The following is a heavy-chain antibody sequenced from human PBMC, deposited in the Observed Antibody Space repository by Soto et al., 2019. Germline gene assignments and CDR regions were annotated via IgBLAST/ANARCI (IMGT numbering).Heavy chain of an antibody. CDR1: GGSISSGGYS. CDR2: IYHSGST. D-gene: IGHD3-22*01. CDR3: AGSGYYPNSGMDV. J-gene: IGHJ6*04. Sequence: QLQLQESGSGLVKPSQTLSLTCAVSGGSISSGGYSWSWIRQPPGKGLEWIGYIYHSGSTYYNPYLKSRVTISVARSTNQFALKLSPVTAADTAVYYCAGSGYYPNSGMDVWGKGTTVTVSS. V-gene: IGHV4-30-2*01.